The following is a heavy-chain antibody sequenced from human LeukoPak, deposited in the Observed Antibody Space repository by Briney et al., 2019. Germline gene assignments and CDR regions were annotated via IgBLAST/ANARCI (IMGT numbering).Heavy chain of an antibody. CDR1: GGSFSGYY. Sequence: SETLSLTCAVYGGSFSGYYWNWIRQPPGKGLEWIGELNHSGSTNRVTISVDKSKNQFSLKLSSVTAADTAVYYCARDQRYSYAIVSPLGNWFDPWGQGTLVTVSS. CDR3: ARDQRYSYAIVSPLGNWFDP. V-gene: IGHV4-34*01. CDR2: LNHSGST. D-gene: IGHD5-18*01. J-gene: IGHJ5*02.